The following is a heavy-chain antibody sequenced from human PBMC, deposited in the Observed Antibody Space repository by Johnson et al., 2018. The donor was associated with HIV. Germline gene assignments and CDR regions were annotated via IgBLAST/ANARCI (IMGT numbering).Heavy chain of an antibody. CDR1: GFTFSSYG. Sequence: QVQLVESGGGLVKPGGSLRLSCAASGFTFSSYGMHWVRQAPGKGLEWVAVISYDGSNKYYADSVKGRFTISRDNAKNTLFLQMNSLRAEDTAMYFCARGGPFHAFDIWGHGTTVTVSS. D-gene: IGHD2-21*01. CDR2: ISYDGSNK. V-gene: IGHV3-30*03. J-gene: IGHJ3*02. CDR3: ARGGPFHAFDI.